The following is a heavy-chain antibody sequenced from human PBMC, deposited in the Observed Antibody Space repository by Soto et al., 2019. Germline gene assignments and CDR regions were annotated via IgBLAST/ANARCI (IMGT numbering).Heavy chain of an antibody. CDR1: GFTFNNYA. V-gene: IGHV3-23*01. CDR2: ITASGSDT. J-gene: IGHJ4*02. Sequence: GGSLRLSCAASGFTFNNYAMGWVRQAPGKGLEWVSAITASGSDTYYLDSVKGRFTISRDNSKNTLCLQMNSLTAEDTAIYYCAKLGSSSWGHHYYFDYWGQGTLVTVSS. CDR3: AKLGSSSWGHHYYFDY. D-gene: IGHD2-2*01.